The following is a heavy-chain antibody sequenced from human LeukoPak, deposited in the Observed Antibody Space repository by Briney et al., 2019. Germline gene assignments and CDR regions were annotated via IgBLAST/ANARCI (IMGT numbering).Heavy chain of an antibody. Sequence: SETLSLTCTVSGGSISSYYWSWIRQPPGKGLEWIGYIYYSGSTNYNPSLKSRVTISVDTSKNQFSLKLSSVTAADTAVYYCARVPPNLCSGGSCYFDYWGQGTLVTVSS. CDR2: IYYSGST. J-gene: IGHJ4*02. V-gene: IGHV4-59*01. CDR3: ARVPPNLCSGGSCYFDY. CDR1: GGSISSYY. D-gene: IGHD2-15*01.